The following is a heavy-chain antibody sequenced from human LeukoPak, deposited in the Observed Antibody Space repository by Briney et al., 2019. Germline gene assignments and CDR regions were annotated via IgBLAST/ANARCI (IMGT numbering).Heavy chain of an antibody. CDR1: GFTFSSYG. D-gene: IGHD6-19*01. CDR3: AKDRYSSGWRSNYFDY. V-gene: IGHV3-30*02. J-gene: IGHJ4*02. Sequence: GGSLRLSXAASGFTFSSYGMHWVCQAPGKGLEWVAFIRYDGSNKYYADSVKGRFTISRDNSKNTLYLQMNSLRAEDTAVYYCAKDRYSSGWRSNYFDYWGQGTLVTVSS. CDR2: IRYDGSNK.